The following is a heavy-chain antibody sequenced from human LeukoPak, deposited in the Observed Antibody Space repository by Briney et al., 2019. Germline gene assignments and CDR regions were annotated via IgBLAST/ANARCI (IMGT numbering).Heavy chain of an antibody. CDR2: ISSSGSTI. CDR1: GFTFSDYY. Sequence: GGSLRLSCAASGFTFSDYYMSWIRQAPGKGLEWVSYISSSGSTIYYADSVKGRFTISRDNSKNTLYLQMNSLRAEDTAVYYCAKERFRTYYYYMDVWGKGTTVTISS. D-gene: IGHD2-21*01. J-gene: IGHJ6*03. V-gene: IGHV3-11*04. CDR3: AKERFRTYYYYMDV.